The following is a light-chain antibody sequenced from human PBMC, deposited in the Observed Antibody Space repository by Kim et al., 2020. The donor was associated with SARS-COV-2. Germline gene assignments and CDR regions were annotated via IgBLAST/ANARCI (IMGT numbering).Light chain of an antibody. J-gene: IGKJ3*01. V-gene: IGKV3-11*01. CDR2: DAS. CDR1: QSVSSY. CDR3: QQRSNWPPIT. Sequence: SPGERAPLSCRASQSVSSYLAWYQQKPGQAPRLLIYDASNRATGIPTRFSGSGSGTDFTLTISSLEPEDFAVYYCQQRSNWPPITFGPGTKVDIK.